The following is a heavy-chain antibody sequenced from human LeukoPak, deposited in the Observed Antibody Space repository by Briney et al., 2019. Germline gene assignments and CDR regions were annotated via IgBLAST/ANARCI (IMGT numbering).Heavy chain of an antibody. J-gene: IGHJ4*02. CDR2: VHINGNT. CDR1: GGSVTSTNW. CDR3: AREGGPYRPLDY. V-gene: IGHV4-4*02. D-gene: IGHD3-16*02. Sequence: PSGTLSLTCAVSGGSVTSTNWWTWIRQPPGKGLEWIGEVHINGNTNYNPALYGRVTMSVDTSDNHVSLKLTSLTAADTAVYFCAREGGPYRPLDYSGQGTLVTVTS.